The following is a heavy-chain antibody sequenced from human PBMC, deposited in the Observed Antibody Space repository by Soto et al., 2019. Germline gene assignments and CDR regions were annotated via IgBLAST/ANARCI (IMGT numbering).Heavy chain of an antibody. D-gene: IGHD3-22*01. CDR2: IVVGSGNT. CDR3: AAVPDYYDSSGPGLP. V-gene: IGHV1-58*01. Sequence: SVKVSCKASGFTFTSSAVQWVRQARGQRLEWIGWIVVGSGNTNYAQKFQERVTITRDMSTSTAYMELSSLRSEDTAVYYCAAVPDYYDSSGPGLPWGQGTLVTVSS. J-gene: IGHJ5*02. CDR1: GFTFTSSA.